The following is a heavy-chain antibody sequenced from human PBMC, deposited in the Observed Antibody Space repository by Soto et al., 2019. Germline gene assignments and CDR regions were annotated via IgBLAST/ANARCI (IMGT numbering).Heavy chain of an antibody. CDR3: AREIVAAATRLYNWCDP. CDR1: GGSVSSGSYY. CDR2: IYYSGST. J-gene: IGHJ5*02. D-gene: IGHD2-2*01. V-gene: IGHV4-61*01. Sequence: SETLSLTCTVSGGSVSSGSYYWSWIRQPPGKGLEWIGYIYYSGSTNYNPSLKSRVTISVDTSKNQFSLKLSSVTAADTAVYYCAREIVAAATRLYNWCDPWGQGTLVTVSS.